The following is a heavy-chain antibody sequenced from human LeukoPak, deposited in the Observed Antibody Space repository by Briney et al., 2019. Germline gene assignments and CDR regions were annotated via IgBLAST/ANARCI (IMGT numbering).Heavy chain of an antibody. CDR2: ISDSGGAT. D-gene: IGHD6-13*01. CDR1: GFTFSSYA. Sequence: PGGSLRLSCAASGFTFSSYAMTWVRQAPGKGLEWVSLISDSGGATYYADSVKGRFTISRDNSKNTLYLQMNGLRAEDTAVYYCAKDLYGSSPDYWGQGTLVTVSS. CDR3: AKDLYGSSPDY. V-gene: IGHV3-23*01. J-gene: IGHJ4*02.